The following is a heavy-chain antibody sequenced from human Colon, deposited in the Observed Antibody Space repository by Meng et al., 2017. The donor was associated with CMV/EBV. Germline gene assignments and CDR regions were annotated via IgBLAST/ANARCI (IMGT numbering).Heavy chain of an antibody. Sequence: SGSTFTSYDINWVRQATGQGLEWMGCMNPNSGNTASAPTFQSRLTMTRNTSINTAYMDLSSLRSEDTAIYYCTRGRGSTHKGNWFDPWGQGTLVTVSS. D-gene: IGHD3-10*01. J-gene: IGHJ5*02. V-gene: IGHV1-8*01. CDR1: GSTFTSYD. CDR3: TRGRGSTHKGNWFDP. CDR2: MNPNSGNT.